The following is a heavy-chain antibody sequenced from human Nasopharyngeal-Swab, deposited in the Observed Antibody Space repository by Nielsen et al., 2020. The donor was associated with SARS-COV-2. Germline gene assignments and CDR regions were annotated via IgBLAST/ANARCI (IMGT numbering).Heavy chain of an antibody. Sequence: ASLKTSCAASGFTFSSYGMNWVRQAPGKGLEWVSYISSSSSTIYYADSVKGRFTISRDNAKNSLYLQMNSLRDEDTAVYYCARGGRWDDSTEWDYYYYGMDVWGQGTTVTVSS. CDR2: ISSSSSTI. V-gene: IGHV3-48*02. J-gene: IGHJ6*02. CDR3: ARGGRWDDSTEWDYYYYGMDV. CDR1: GFTFSSYG. D-gene: IGHD3-22*01.